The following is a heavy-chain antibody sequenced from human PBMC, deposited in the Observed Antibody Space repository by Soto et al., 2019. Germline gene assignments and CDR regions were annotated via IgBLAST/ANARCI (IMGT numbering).Heavy chain of an antibody. CDR1: GYTFTSYA. CDR2: INAGSGNT. CDR3: ARDDYAWFDY. Sequence: ASVKVSCKASGYTFTSYAMHWVRQAPGQRLEWMGWINAGSGNTKYSQKFQGRVTMTTDTSTSTAYMELRSLRSDDTAVYYCARDDYAWFDYWGQGTLVTVSS. V-gene: IGHV1-3*01. D-gene: IGHD4-17*01. J-gene: IGHJ4*02.